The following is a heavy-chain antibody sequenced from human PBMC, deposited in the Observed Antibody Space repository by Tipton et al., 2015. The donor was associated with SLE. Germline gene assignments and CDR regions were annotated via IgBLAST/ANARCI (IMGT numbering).Heavy chain of an antibody. D-gene: IGHD4-17*01. V-gene: IGHV4-39*07. CDR1: GGSISSSSYY. J-gene: IGHJ4*02. CDR2: IYYSGST. Sequence: TLSLTCTVSGGSISSSSYYWGWIRQPPGKGLEWIGSIYYSGSTYYNPSLKSRVTISVDTSKNQFSLKLSSVTAADTAVDYCARGTVTYYFDYWGQGTLVTVSS. CDR3: ARGTVTYYFDY.